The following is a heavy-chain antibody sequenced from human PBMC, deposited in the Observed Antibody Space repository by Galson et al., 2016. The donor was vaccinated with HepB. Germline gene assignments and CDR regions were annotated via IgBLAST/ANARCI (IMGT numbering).Heavy chain of an antibody. Sequence: TLSLTCTVSGYSISSRDHYWNWVRQYPGKGLEWIGYISYIWGTHYRPSLRSRLIISLDTSRNQFSLVLSSMTAADTAVYYCVRSDNWGSTGGQPFDAFDIWGQGAMVTVSS. CDR1: GYSISSRDHY. CDR3: VRSDNWGSTGGQPFDAFDI. D-gene: IGHD7-27*01. J-gene: IGHJ3*02. CDR2: ISYIWGT. V-gene: IGHV4-31*03.